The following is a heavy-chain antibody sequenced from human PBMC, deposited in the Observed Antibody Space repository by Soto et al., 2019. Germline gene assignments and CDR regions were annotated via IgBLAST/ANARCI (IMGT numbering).Heavy chain of an antibody. D-gene: IGHD2-2*01. CDR3: ARRASSSFYHFDF. J-gene: IGHJ4*02. CDR1: GYSFTADW. CDR2: IDPSDSYV. Sequence: GGSLKISCHASGYSFTADWITWVRQMPGKGLEWMATIDPSDSYVDYSPSFRGHVTFSVDRSITTVYLQWNSLKASDSAMYFCARRASSSFYHFDFWGQGALVTVSS. V-gene: IGHV5-10-1*01.